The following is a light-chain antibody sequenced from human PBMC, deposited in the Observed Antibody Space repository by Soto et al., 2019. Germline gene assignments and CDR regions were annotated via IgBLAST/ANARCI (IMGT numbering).Light chain of an antibody. Sequence: QSALTQPASVSGSPGQSFTISCTGTSSDVGSYNLVSWYQQHPGKAPKLMIYEVSKRPSGVSNRFSGSKSGNTASLTISGLQAEDEADYYCCSYAGSSTLDVVFGGGTKLTVL. V-gene: IGLV2-23*02. CDR2: EVS. J-gene: IGLJ2*01. CDR3: CSYAGSSTLDVV. CDR1: SSDVGSYNL.